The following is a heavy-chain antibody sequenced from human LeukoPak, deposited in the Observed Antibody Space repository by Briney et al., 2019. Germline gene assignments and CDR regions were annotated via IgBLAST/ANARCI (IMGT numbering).Heavy chain of an antibody. CDR1: GGSISSYY. CDR3: ASASGWYWFDP. Sequence: SETLSLTCTVSGGSISSYYWSWIRQPPGKGLEWIGYIYTSGSTNYNPSLKSRVTISVDTSENQFSLKLSSVTAADTAVYYCASASGWYWFDPWGQGTLVTVSS. CDR2: IYTSGST. D-gene: IGHD6-19*01. J-gene: IGHJ5*02. V-gene: IGHV4-4*09.